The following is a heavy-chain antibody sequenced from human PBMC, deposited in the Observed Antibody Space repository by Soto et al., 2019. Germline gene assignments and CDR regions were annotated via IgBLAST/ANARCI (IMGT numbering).Heavy chain of an antibody. CDR2: ISGSGGST. D-gene: IGHD3-9*01. CDR3: AKDHDDSYYDILTGENYYYYGMDV. J-gene: IGHJ6*02. Sequence: GGSRRLSCAASGFTFSTYAMIWVGQAPGKGLEWVSAISGSGGSTYYADSVQGRFTISRDNSKNTLYLQMNSLRAEDTAVYYCAKDHDDSYYDILTGENYYYYGMDVWGQGTTVTVSS. CDR1: GFTFSTYA. V-gene: IGHV3-23*01.